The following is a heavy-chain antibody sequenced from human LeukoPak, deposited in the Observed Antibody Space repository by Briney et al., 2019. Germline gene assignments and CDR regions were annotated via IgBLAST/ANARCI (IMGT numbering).Heavy chain of an antibody. V-gene: IGHV1-18*01. CDR3: ARSRYDYVWGSYRHIDY. Sequence: ASVKVSCKASGYTFTSYGISWVRQAPGQGLEWMGWISAYNGNTNYSQKFQGRVTITRDTSASTAYMELSSLRSEDTAVYYCARSRYDYVWGSYRHIDYWGQGTLVTVSS. J-gene: IGHJ4*02. D-gene: IGHD3-16*02. CDR1: GYTFTSYG. CDR2: ISAYNGNT.